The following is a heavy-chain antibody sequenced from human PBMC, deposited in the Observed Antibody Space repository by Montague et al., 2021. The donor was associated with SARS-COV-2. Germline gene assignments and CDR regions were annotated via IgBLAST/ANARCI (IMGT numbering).Heavy chain of an antibody. V-gene: IGHV2-70*11. D-gene: IGHD6-19*01. CDR3: ARAMAGTEDY. Sequence: PALVIPTQTLTLTCTFSGFSLSTSGMCVSWIRQPPGKALEWLARIDWDDDKYYSTSLNTRLTISKDTSKNQVVLTMTNMDPVDTATYYCARAMAGTEDYWGQGTLVTVSS. CDR1: GFSLSTSGMC. J-gene: IGHJ4*02. CDR2: IDWDDDK.